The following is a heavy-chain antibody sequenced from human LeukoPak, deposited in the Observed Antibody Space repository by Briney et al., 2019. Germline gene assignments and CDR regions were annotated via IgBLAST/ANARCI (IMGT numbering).Heavy chain of an antibody. CDR2: IYYSGST. CDR3: ARDSPIVVRAFDI. J-gene: IGHJ3*02. Sequence: SETLSLTCTVSGGXISSYYCSWIRQPPGKGLECIGYIYYSGSTNYNPSLKSRVTISVDTSKNQFSLKLSSVTAADTAVYYCARDSPIVVRAFDIWGQGTMVTVSS. CDR1: GGXISSYY. D-gene: IGHD3-22*01. V-gene: IGHV4-59*01.